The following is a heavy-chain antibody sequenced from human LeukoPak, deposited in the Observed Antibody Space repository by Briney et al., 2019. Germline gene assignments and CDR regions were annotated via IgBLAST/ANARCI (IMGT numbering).Heavy chain of an antibody. J-gene: IGHJ4*02. CDR2: IKQDGSER. CDR3: ARDLFAVVKVY. V-gene: IGHV3-7*04. CDR1: GFTFSSYE. D-gene: IGHD2/OR15-2a*01. Sequence: GGYVRLSCAASGFTFSSYEMNWARQAPGKGLEWVANIKQDGSERYFVDSVKGRFTISRDNAENSLYLQMNSLRAEDTAVYYCARDLFAVVKVYWGQGNPVTLSS.